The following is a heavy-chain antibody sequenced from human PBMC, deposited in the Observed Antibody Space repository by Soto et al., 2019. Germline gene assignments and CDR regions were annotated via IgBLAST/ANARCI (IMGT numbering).Heavy chain of an antibody. V-gene: IGHV4-39*01. Sequence: QLQLQESGPGPVKPSETLSLTCTVSGGSISSSTYYWVWIRHPPGEGPEWIGSIYHSGNTYYNPSLKSRVNISVDISNKQFSLRLSSVTAADTAVDSCARGGSFRAYNWFDPWGQGTLVTVSS. D-gene: IGHD3-16*01. CDR2: IYHSGNT. CDR1: GGSISSSTYY. CDR3: ARGGSFRAYNWFDP. J-gene: IGHJ5*02.